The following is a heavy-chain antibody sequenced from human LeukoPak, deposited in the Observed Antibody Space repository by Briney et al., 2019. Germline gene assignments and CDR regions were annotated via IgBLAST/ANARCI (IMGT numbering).Heavy chain of an antibody. CDR2: IYSGGST. CDR1: GFTVSSNY. J-gene: IGHJ4*02. V-gene: IGHV3-53*01. CDR3: ARTTVVKAFDY. Sequence: GGSLRLSCAASGFTVSSNYMSWVRQAPGKGLEWVSVIYSGGSTYYADSVKGRLTISRDNSKNTLYLQMNSLRAEDTAVYYCARTTVVKAFDYWGQGTLVTVSS. D-gene: IGHD4-23*01.